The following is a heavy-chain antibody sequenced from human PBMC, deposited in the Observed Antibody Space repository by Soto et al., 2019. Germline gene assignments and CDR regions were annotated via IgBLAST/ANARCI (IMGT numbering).Heavy chain of an antibody. Sequence: ASVKVSCKASGYTFTGYYMHWVRQAPGQGLEWMGWINPNSGGTNYAQKFQGRVTMTRDTSISTAYMELSRLRSDDTAVYYCARDRGAQLNYYHGMDVWGQGTTVTVSS. CDR1: GYTFTGYY. V-gene: IGHV1-2*02. J-gene: IGHJ6*02. D-gene: IGHD2-2*01. CDR2: INPNSGGT. CDR3: ARDRGAQLNYYHGMDV.